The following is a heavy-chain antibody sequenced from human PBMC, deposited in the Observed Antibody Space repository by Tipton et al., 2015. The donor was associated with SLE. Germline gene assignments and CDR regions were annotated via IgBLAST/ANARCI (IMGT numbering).Heavy chain of an antibody. V-gene: IGHV3-15*01. CDR1: GFTFSNAW. D-gene: IGHD3-9*01. CDR2: IKSKTDGGTT. CDR3: TTDGALRYFDWGGMDV. J-gene: IGHJ6*02. Sequence: SLRLSCAASGFTFSNAWMSWVRQAPGKGLEWVGRIKSKTDGGTTDYAAPVKGRFTISRDDSKNTLYLQMNSLKTEDTAVYYCTTDGALRYFDWGGMDVWGQGTTVTVSS.